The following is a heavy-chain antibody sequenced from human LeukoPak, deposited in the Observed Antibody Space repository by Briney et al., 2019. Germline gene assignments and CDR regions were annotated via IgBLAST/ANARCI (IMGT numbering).Heavy chain of an antibody. CDR3: ARESWDTLVRAVVLAF. V-gene: IGHV4-59*02. Sequence: PSETLSLTCTVSGGSVNSYYWSWIRQPPGKGLEWIGYIYSSGSTNYNPSLKSRVTISVDMSRNQFSLNVRSVTAADTAVYYCARESWDTLVRAVVLAFWGPGIPVTVSS. D-gene: IGHD3-10*01. J-gene: IGHJ4*02. CDR2: IYSSGST. CDR1: GGSVNSYY.